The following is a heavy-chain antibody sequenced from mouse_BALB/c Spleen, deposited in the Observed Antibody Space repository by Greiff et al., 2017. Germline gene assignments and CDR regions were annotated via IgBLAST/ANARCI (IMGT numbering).Heavy chain of an antibody. V-gene: IGHV2-9*02. CDR3: ARDRGYYYGSSAWFAY. D-gene: IGHD1-1*01. CDR1: GFSLTSYG. Sequence: QVQLQQSGPGLVAPSQSLSITCTVSGFSLTSYGVHWVRQPPGKGLEWLGVIWAGGSTNYNSALMSRLSISKDNSKSQVFLKMNSLQTDDTAMYYCARDRGYYYGSSAWFAYWGQGTLVTVSA. CDR2: IWAGGST. J-gene: IGHJ3*01.